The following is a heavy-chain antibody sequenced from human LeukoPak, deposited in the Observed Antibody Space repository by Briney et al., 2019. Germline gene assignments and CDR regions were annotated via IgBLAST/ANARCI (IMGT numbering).Heavy chain of an antibody. CDR3: GYTNNFYH. CDR2: IKHDGSEN. J-gene: IGHJ4*02. V-gene: IGHV3-7*01. CDR1: GFTFSSYW. D-gene: IGHD3-16*02. Sequence: GGSLRLSCAASGFTFSSYWMSWVRQAPGQGLEWVANIKHDGSENYYVDSVKGRFTISRDDGRNSVSLQMNSVRAEDTAVYYCGYTNNFYHWGQGTLVVVSS.